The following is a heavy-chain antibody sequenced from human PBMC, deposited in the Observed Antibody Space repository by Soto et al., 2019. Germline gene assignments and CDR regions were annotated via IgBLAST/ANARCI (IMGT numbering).Heavy chain of an antibody. CDR3: AREPPDGYRFDY. CDR1: GYTFTSYD. CDR2: MNPNSGNT. V-gene: IGHV1-8*01. D-gene: IGHD5-18*01. J-gene: IGHJ4*02. Sequence: ASVKVSCKASGYTFTSYDINWVRQATGQGLEWMGWMNPNSGNTEYAQAFQGRVSINRDTATSTVYMELSSLKSEDTAVFYCAREPPDGYRFDYWGQGAQVTVSS.